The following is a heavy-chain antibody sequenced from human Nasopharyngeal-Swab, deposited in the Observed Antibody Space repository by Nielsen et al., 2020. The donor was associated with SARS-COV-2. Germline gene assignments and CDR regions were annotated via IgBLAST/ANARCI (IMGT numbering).Heavy chain of an antibody. Sequence: GESLKISCAASGFTFSSYSMNWVRQAPGKGLEWVSSISSSSSYIYYADSVKGRFTISRDNAKNSLYPQMNSLRAEDTAVYYCARAAEYYYDSRALDGMDVWGQGTTVTVSS. V-gene: IGHV3-21*01. J-gene: IGHJ6*02. D-gene: IGHD3-22*01. CDR2: ISSSSSYI. CDR1: GFTFSSYS. CDR3: ARAAEYYYDSRALDGMDV.